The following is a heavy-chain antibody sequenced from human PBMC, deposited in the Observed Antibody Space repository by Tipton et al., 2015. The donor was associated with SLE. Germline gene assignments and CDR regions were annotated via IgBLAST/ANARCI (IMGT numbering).Heavy chain of an antibody. CDR2: IYYSGST. V-gene: IGHV4-59*01. CDR3: ARGRDYGGWFDP. J-gene: IGHJ5*02. D-gene: IGHD4-17*01. Sequence: TLSLTCTVSGGSINSNYWSWIRQPPGKGLEWIGNIYYSGSTNYNPSLKSRVTISVDTSNNQFSLKLNSVTAADTAVYYCARGRDYGGWFDPWGQGTLVTVSS. CDR1: GGSINSNY.